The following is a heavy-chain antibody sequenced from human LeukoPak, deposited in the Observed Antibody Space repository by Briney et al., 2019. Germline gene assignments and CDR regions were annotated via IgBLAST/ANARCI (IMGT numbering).Heavy chain of an antibody. D-gene: IGHD3-22*01. V-gene: IGHV1-2*02. CDR2: INPYSGDT. CDR1: GYTFTGYY. CDR3: ARVDYYDNPNFDY. J-gene: IGHJ4*02. Sequence: ASVKVSCKASGYTFTGYYVHWVRQAPGQGLEWMGWINPYSGDTNYAQKFQGRVTMTRDTSISTAYMELRSLRSDDTAVYYCARVDYYDNPNFDYWGQGTLVTVSS.